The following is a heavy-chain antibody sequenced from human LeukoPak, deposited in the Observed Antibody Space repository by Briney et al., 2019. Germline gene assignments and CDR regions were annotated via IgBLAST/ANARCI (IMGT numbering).Heavy chain of an antibody. Sequence: GGSLRLSCAASGFTFSSYSMNWVRQAPGKGLEWVSSISSSSSYIYYADSVKGRFTISRDNAKNSLYPQMNSLRAEDTAVYYCARERCSGGSCYFDYWGQGTLVTVSS. V-gene: IGHV3-21*01. CDR3: ARERCSGGSCYFDY. CDR1: GFTFSSYS. D-gene: IGHD2-15*01. J-gene: IGHJ4*02. CDR2: ISSSSSYI.